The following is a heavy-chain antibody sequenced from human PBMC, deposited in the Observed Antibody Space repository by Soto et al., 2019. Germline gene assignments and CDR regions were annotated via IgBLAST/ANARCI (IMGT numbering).Heavy chain of an antibody. D-gene: IGHD5-12*01. CDR2: INHSGST. V-gene: IGHV4-34*01. J-gene: IGHJ4*02. CDR1: GGSFSGYY. CDR3: ARGRRGLRHFDY. Sequence: QVQLQQWGAGLLKPSETLSLTCAVYGGSFSGYYWSWIRQPPGKGLEWIGEINHSGSTNYNPSLKSRVTISVDTSKNQFSLKLSSVTAADTAVYYCARGRRGLRHFDYWGQGTLVTVSS.